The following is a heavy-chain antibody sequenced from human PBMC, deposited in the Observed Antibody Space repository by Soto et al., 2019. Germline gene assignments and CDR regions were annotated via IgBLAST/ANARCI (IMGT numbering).Heavy chain of an antibody. Sequence: QVQLVESGGGVVQPGRSLRLSCAASGFTFSSYAMHWVRQAPGKGLEWVAVISYDGSNKYYADSVKGRFTISRDNSKNTLYLQMNSLRAEDTAVYYCARGTSSGSYWVGAFDIWGQGTMVTVSS. J-gene: IGHJ3*02. V-gene: IGHV3-30-3*01. D-gene: IGHD1-26*01. CDR1: GFTFSSYA. CDR3: ARGTSSGSYWVGAFDI. CDR2: ISYDGSNK.